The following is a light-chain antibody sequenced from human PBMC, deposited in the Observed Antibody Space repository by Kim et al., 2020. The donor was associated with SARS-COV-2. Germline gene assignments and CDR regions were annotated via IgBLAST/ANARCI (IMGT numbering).Light chain of an antibody. Sequence: QCVLTQPPSVSGAPGQRVTISCTGSSSNIGSIYDLHWYQQLPGTAPKLLIYGNSNRPSGVPDRFSGSKSGTSASLAITGLQAEDEGDYYCQSYDSSLSAWVFGGGTQLTVL. CDR3: QSYDSSLSAWV. V-gene: IGLV1-40*01. CDR1: SSNIGSIYD. J-gene: IGLJ2*01. CDR2: GNS.